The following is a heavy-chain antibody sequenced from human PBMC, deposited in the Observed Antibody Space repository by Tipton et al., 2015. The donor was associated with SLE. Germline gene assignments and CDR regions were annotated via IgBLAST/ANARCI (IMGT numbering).Heavy chain of an antibody. CDR1: GGSFSGYY. Sequence: TLSLTCAVYGGSFSGYYWSWIRQPPGKGLEWIGEINHSGSTNYNPSLKSRVTISVDTSENQFSLTLNSVTAADTAVYYCARTRPSTGDHVYWGQGTLLTVSS. CDR2: INHSGST. J-gene: IGHJ4*02. V-gene: IGHV4-34*09. D-gene: IGHD7-27*01. CDR3: ARTRPSTGDHVY.